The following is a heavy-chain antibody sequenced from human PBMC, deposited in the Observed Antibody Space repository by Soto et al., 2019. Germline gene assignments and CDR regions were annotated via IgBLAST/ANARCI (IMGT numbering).Heavy chain of an antibody. V-gene: IGHV4-39*01. CDR2: IYYRGNT. CDR1: GDSINSDKHY. J-gene: IGHJ4*02. D-gene: IGHD3-9*01. Sequence: QLQLQESGPGLVKPSETLSLTCSVSGDSINSDKHYWGWIRQPPGKGLEWIGSIYYRGNTYYNPSLETRVTISLDKSKGQFSLKLNSVTAADSAVYFCARLEGLATISYYFDYWGQGTLVTVSS. CDR3: ARLEGLATISYYFDY.